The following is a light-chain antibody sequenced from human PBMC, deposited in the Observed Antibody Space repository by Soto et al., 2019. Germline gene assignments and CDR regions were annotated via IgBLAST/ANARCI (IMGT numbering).Light chain of an antibody. Sequence: EIGLTQSPSTLSSSPGDRATLSCRASQSVSSYLAWYQQKPGQAPSLIFYDAANRATGIAARLIGSGCGTDFSLTISSRVPDDFVVYYCRQRNKWSPTFGQGTKVDI. J-gene: IGKJ1*01. V-gene: IGKV3-11*01. CDR3: RQRNKWSPT. CDR1: QSVSSY. CDR2: DAA.